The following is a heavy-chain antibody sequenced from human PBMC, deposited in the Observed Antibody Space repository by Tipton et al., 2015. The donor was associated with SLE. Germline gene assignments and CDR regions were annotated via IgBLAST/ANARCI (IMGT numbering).Heavy chain of an antibody. CDR3: ARDTLGGLDY. D-gene: IGHD7-27*01. V-gene: IGHV4-4*08. Sequence: TLSLTCTVSGGSISNYSWSWLRQPPGKGLEWIGSIYHSGNTYSNPSLKSRVTISVDTSKNQFSLKMSSVTAADTAVYYCARDTLGGLDYWGQGTLVTVSS. CDR2: IYHSGNT. J-gene: IGHJ4*02. CDR1: GGSISNYS.